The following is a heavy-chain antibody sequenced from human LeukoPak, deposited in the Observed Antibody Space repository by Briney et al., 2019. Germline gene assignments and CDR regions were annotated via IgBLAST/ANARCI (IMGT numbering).Heavy chain of an antibody. V-gene: IGHV4-39*01. CDR2: IYYSGST. J-gene: IGHJ6*03. CDR3: ARRSMVRGRSTYYYYYMDV. D-gene: IGHD3-10*01. CDR1: GGSISSSSYY. Sequence: ASETLSLTCTVSGGSISSSSYYWGWIRQPPGKGLEWIGSIYYSGSTYYNPSLKSRVTISVDTSKNQFSLKLSSVTAADTAVYYCARRSMVRGRSTYYYYYMDVWGKGTTATISS.